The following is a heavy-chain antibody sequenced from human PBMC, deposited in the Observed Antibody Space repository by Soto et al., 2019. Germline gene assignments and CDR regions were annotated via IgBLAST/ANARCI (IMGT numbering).Heavy chain of an antibody. V-gene: IGHV5-51*01. CDR1: GYSFTSYW. J-gene: IGHJ6*02. CDR2: IYPGDSDT. CDR3: ARLGGYSYGSLYYYYYGMDV. D-gene: IGHD5-18*01. Sequence: PGESLKISCKGSGYSFTSYWIGWVRQMPGKGLEWMGIIYPGDSDTRYSPSFQGQVTISADKSISTAYLQWSGLKASDTAMYYCARLGGYSYGSLYYYYYGMDVWGQGTTVTVSS.